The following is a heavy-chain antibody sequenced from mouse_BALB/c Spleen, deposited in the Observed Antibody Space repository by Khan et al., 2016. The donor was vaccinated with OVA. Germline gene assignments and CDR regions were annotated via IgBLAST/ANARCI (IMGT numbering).Heavy chain of an antibody. D-gene: IGHD2-3*01. Sequence: EVELVESGGGLVQPGGSLKLSCAASGFSFSRYGMSWVRQTPDKRLELVATINSNGGSTYYPASVKGRFTISRDNAKNTLYLQMSSLKSEDTAMYYCARGWAMDYWGQGTSVTVSS. CDR1: GFSFSRYG. J-gene: IGHJ4*01. V-gene: IGHV5-6-3*01. CDR2: INSNGGST. CDR3: ARGWAMDY.